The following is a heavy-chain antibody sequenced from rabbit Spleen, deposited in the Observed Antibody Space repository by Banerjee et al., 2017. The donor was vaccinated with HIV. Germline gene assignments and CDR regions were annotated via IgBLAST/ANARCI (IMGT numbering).Heavy chain of an antibody. J-gene: IGHJ4*01. Sequence: QEQLVESGGGLVQPEGSLTLTCTASGFSFSSTYYMCWVRQAPGKGLEWIGCIPTDSNNRPWHASWAKGRFTISKTSSTTVTLQMTSLTAADTATYFCARADNAYNRAFVLWGQGTLVTVS. CDR1: GFSFSSTYY. CDR2: IPTDSNNRP. V-gene: IGHV1S45*01. CDR3: ARADNAYNRAFVL. D-gene: IGHD6-1*01.